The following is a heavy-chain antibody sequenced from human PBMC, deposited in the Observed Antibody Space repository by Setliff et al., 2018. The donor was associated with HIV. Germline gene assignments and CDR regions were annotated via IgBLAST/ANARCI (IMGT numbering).Heavy chain of an antibody. CDR3: ARAGLGPRYMDV. V-gene: IGHV4-39*07. CDR1: GGSFSNSYYF. D-gene: IGHD3-16*01. J-gene: IGHJ6*03. CDR2: ISYRGST. Sequence: SETLSLTCNVSGGSFSNSYYFWGWIRQPPGKGLEWIGSISYRGSTNYNPSLKSRVTISVDMSKNQFSLKLSSVTAADTAVYYCARAGLGPRYMDVWGKGTTVTVSS.